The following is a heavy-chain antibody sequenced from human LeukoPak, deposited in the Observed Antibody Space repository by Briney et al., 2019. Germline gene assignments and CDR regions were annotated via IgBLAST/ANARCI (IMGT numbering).Heavy chain of an antibody. CDR1: GFTLSTYS. J-gene: IGHJ4*02. CDR2: IRGRSSTI. CDR3: ASHAHDYDSSGYFDS. D-gene: IGHD3-22*01. V-gene: IGHV3-48*04. Sequence: PGGSLRLSCAASGFTLSTYSVNWVRQAPGKGLEWLASIRGRSSTIYYADSVKGRFTISSDNAKNALYLQMNSLRAEDTAVYFCASHAHDYDSSGYFDSWGQGALVTVSS.